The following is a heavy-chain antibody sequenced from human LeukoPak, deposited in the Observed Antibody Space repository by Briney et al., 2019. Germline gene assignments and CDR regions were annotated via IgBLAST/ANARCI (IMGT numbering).Heavy chain of an antibody. D-gene: IGHD2-15*01. J-gene: IGHJ6*03. CDR3: ARAGEGYCSGSSCYVRYYYMDV. Sequence: GGSLRLSCAASGFTFSSYAMSWVRQAPGKGLEWVSAISGSGGSTYYADSVKGRFTISRDNSKNTLYLQMNSLRAEDTAVYYCARAGEGYCSGSSCYVRYYYMDVWGKGTTVTVSS. CDR2: ISGSGGST. V-gene: IGHV3-23*01. CDR1: GFTFSSYA.